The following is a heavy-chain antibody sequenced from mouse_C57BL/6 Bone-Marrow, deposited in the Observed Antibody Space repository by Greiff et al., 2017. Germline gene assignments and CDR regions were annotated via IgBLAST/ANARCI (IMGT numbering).Heavy chain of an antibody. J-gene: IGHJ2*01. V-gene: IGHV14-3*01. Sequence: VQLQQSVAELVRPGASVTLSCTASGFNIKNTYMHWVKQRPEQGLEWIGRIDPANGNTKYAPKFQGKATITADTSSNTAYLQLSSLTSEDTAIYYCAPSMVTTRGTFDYWGQGTTLTVSS. CDR2: IDPANGNT. CDR1: GFNIKNTY. CDR3: APSMVTTRGTFDY. D-gene: IGHD2-2*01.